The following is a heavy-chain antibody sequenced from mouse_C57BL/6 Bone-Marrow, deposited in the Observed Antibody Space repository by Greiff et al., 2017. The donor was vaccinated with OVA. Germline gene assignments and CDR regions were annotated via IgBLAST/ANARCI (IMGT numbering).Heavy chain of an antibody. D-gene: IGHD2-5*01. CDR3: AREGYSNYLFFYAMDY. V-gene: IGHV5-4*03. CDR1: GFTFSSYA. J-gene: IGHJ4*01. Sequence: EVKLVESGGGLVKPGGSLKLSCAASGFTFSSYAMSWVRQTPEKRLEWVATISDGGSYTYYPDNVKGRFTISRDNAKNNLYLQMSHLKSEDTAMYYCAREGYSNYLFFYAMDYWGQGTSVTVSS. CDR2: ISDGGSYT.